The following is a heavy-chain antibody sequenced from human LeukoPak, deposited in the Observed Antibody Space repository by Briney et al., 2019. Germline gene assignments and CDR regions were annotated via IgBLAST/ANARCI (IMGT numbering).Heavy chain of an antibody. Sequence: ASVKVSCKASGGTFSSYTISWVRQAPGQGLEWMGGIIPIFGTANYAQKFQGRVTITADESTSTAYMELSSLRSEDTAVYYCARGEGVEDYYYYYGMDVWGQGTTVTVSS. CDR2: IIPIFGTA. D-gene: IGHD1-1*01. CDR3: ARGEGVEDYYYYYGMDV. V-gene: IGHV1-69*01. J-gene: IGHJ6*02. CDR1: GGTFSSYT.